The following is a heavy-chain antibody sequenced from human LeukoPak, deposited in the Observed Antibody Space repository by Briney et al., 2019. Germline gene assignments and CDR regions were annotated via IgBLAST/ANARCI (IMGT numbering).Heavy chain of an antibody. D-gene: IGHD2-2*01. V-gene: IGHV3-23*01. CDR1: GFTFSDHA. CDR2: ISDSGGNT. CDR3: AKEACSSASCSVNWFDP. J-gene: IGHJ5*02. Sequence: PGGSLRLSCTASGFTFSDHAMTWVRQAPGKGLEWVSDISDSGGNTYYADSVKGRFTISRDNSKNMLYLQMNSLRAEDTAVYYCAKEACSSASCSVNWFDPWGQGTLVTVSS.